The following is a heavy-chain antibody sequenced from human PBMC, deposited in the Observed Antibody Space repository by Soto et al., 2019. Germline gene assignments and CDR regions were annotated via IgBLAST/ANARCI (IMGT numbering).Heavy chain of an antibody. D-gene: IGHD3-10*01. J-gene: IGHJ4*02. CDR1: GFTFSSYG. CDR2: ISYDGSNK. Sequence: GGSLRLSCAASGFTFSSYGMHWVRQAPGKGLEWVAVISYDGSNKYYADSVKGRFTISRDNSKNTLYLQMNSLRAEDTAVYYCAKDRPRSLWFGELNWWGQGTLVTVSS. CDR3: AKDRPRSLWFGELNW. V-gene: IGHV3-30*18.